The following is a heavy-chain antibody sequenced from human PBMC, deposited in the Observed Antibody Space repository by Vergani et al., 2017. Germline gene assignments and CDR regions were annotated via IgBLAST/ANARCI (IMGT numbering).Heavy chain of an antibody. V-gene: IGHV3-7*03. CDR3: AKEGYCSGGSCYRTLDY. J-gene: IGHJ4*02. CDR1: GFTFSAYW. D-gene: IGHD2-15*01. CDR2: IKQDGSER. Sequence: EVQLVESGGGLVQPGGSLRLSCAASGFTFSAYWMSWVRQAPGKGLEWVASIKQDGSERYYVDSVKGRFTISRDNAKNSLYLQMNSLRGEDTAVYYCAKEGYCSGGSCYRTLDYWGQGTLVTVSS.